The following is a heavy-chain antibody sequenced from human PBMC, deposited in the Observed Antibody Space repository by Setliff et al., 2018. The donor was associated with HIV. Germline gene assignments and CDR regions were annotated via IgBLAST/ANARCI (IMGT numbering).Heavy chain of an antibody. CDR2: IDHTGST. D-gene: IGHD3-10*01. Sequence: LSLTCAVYGGSFSGYYWSWIRQPPGKGLEWLGEIDHTGSTNYNLSLKSRITMSADPSKNQFSLKVRSVIAADTALYYCARGRNYGSPYFYYMDVWATGTTFTVSS. V-gene: IGHV4-34*01. J-gene: IGHJ6*03. CDR1: GGSFSGYY. CDR3: ARGRNYGSPYFYYMDV.